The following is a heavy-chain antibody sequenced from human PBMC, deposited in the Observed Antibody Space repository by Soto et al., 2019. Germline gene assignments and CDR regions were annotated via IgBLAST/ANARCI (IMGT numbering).Heavy chain of an antibody. J-gene: IGHJ4*02. V-gene: IGHV3-23*01. CDR1: GFTFSHYA. Sequence: EVQLLESGGGLVQPGGSLRLSCAASGFTFSHYAMSWVRQPPGKGLEWVSGFRTGGDDGTTYYADSVKGRFTISRDNSKNTLFLQMNSLRAEDTAIYYCAKKVNSGPGSQYFDYWGQGTLVTVSS. CDR3: AKKVNSGPGSQYFDY. D-gene: IGHD3-10*01. CDR2: FRTGGDDGTT.